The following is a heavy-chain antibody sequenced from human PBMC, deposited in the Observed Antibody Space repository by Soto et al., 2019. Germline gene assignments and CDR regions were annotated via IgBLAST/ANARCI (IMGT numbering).Heavy chain of an antibody. CDR2: IAYNGTT. Sequence: LETLCLTCTVSSGSITFYDWTWIRQSPGKGLEWIGYIAYNGTTTYNPSLKSRVTISLDTSKSRFSLRLTSATAADTATYYCARGIAMIVVVEGDAPDKYYLDSWGQGTLVTVSS. CDR1: SGSITFYD. V-gene: IGHV4-59*01. CDR3: ARGIAMIVVVEGDAPDKYYLDS. J-gene: IGHJ4*02. D-gene: IGHD3-22*01.